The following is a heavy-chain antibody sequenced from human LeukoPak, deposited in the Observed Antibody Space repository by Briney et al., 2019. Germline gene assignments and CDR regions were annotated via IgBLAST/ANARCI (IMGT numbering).Heavy chain of an antibody. CDR3: ARGGRTYYYGSGSYYNADWYFDL. CDR2: IYYSGST. D-gene: IGHD3-10*01. J-gene: IGHJ2*01. CDR1: GGSISSSSYY. V-gene: IGHV4-39*07. Sequence: SETLSLTCTVSGGSISSSSYYWGWIRQPPGKGLEWIGSIYYSGSTYYNPSLKSRVTISVDTSKNQFSLKLSSVTAADTAVYYCARGGRTYYYGSGSYYNADWYFDLWGRGTLVTVSS.